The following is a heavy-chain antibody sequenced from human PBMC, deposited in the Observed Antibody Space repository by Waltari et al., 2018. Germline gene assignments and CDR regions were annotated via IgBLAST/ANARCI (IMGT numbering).Heavy chain of an antibody. CDR3: ARGRYTAFDY. J-gene: IGHJ4*02. CDR1: GDSFSTTNVA. Sequence: QVQLQQSGPRLGKPSQTLSPTCAVPGDSFSTTNVALNWIRQSPSRGLEWLGRAYYRSKWSNDYAVSVKSRIAINPDTSKNEFSLQLNSVTPEDTAVYYCARGRYTAFDYWGQGILVTVSS. V-gene: IGHV6-1*01. D-gene: IGHD1-20*01. CDR2: AYYRSKWSN.